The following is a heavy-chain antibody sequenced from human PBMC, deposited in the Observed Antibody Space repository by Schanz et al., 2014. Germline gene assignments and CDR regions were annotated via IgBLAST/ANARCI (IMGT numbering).Heavy chain of an antibody. CDR3: ARHGPLAGIPLDY. CDR2: VFYTGTT. Sequence: QLQLQESGPGLVKPSETLSLICSVSGGSINSNSYYWGWIRQPPGKGLEWIGNVFYTGTTYTNPSLRSRLTLSVDTSNNQFSLKLPSVTAADTAVYFCARHGPLAGIPLDYWGRGTLVTVSS. CDR1: GGSINSNSYY. D-gene: IGHD6-19*01. J-gene: IGHJ4*02. V-gene: IGHV4-39*01.